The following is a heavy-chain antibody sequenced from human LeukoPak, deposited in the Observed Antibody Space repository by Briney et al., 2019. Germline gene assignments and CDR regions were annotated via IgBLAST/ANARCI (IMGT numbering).Heavy chain of an antibody. Sequence: PGRSLRLSCAASGFTFSSYGMHWVRQAPGKGLEWVAFIRYDGSNKYYADSVKGRFTISRDNSKNTLYLQMNSLRAEDTAVYYCAKAPWVVVADGGNWFDPWGQGTLVTVSS. V-gene: IGHV3-30*02. CDR2: IRYDGSNK. J-gene: IGHJ5*02. CDR1: GFTFSSYG. CDR3: AKAPWVVVADGGNWFDP. D-gene: IGHD2-15*01.